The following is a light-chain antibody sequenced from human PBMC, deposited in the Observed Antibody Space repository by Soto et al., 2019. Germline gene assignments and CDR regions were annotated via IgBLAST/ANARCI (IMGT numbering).Light chain of an antibody. CDR2: KAS. CDR1: QSINSY. CDR3: QQYNSYSTWT. Sequence: DIQMTQSPSTLSASVGDRVTITCRASQSINSYLAWYQQKPGKAPKLLIYKASSLESGVPSRFSGSGSGTEFTLTISNLQPDDFATYYCQQYNSYSTWTFGQGTKVEIK. V-gene: IGKV1-5*03. J-gene: IGKJ1*01.